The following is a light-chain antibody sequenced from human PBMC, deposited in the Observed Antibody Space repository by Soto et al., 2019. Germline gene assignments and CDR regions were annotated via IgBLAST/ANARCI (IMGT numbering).Light chain of an antibody. CDR3: CSYAGSSTFGVV. J-gene: IGLJ2*01. CDR2: EGS. V-gene: IGLV2-23*03. CDR1: SSDVGSYNL. Sequence: QSALTQPASVSGSPGQSITISCTGTSSDVGSYNLVSWYQQHPGKAPKLMIYEGSKRPSGVSNRCSGSKSGNTASLTIPGLQAEDEAAYYCCSYAGSSTFGVVFGGGTKLTVL.